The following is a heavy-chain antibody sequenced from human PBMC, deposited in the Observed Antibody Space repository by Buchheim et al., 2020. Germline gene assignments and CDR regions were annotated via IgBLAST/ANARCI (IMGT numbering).Heavy chain of an antibody. D-gene: IGHD1-1*01. Sequence: EVQLLESGGGSVQPGGSLRLSCVASGFTFSNYAMTWVRQAPGKGLEWVSSNSGSGGSTYYADSVKGRFTFSRDNSKTTLYLQMNSLRAEDTAVYYCAKANIQLPTKNYFDHWGQGTL. CDR3: AKANIQLPTKNYFDH. CDR2: NSGSGGST. J-gene: IGHJ4*02. CDR1: GFTFSNYA. V-gene: IGHV3-23*01.